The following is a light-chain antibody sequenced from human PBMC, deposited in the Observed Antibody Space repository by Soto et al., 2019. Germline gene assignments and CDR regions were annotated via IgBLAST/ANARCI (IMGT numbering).Light chain of an antibody. CDR1: SSDVGSYNL. CDR3: CSYAGSSNWV. V-gene: IGLV2-23*01. Sequence: QSVLTQPASVSGSPGQSITISCTGTSSDVGSYNLVSWYQQHPGKAPKLMIYEDSKRPSGVSNLFSGAKSGNTASLTISGLQAEDEADYYCCSYAGSSNWVFGGGTKLTVL. CDR2: EDS. J-gene: IGLJ3*02.